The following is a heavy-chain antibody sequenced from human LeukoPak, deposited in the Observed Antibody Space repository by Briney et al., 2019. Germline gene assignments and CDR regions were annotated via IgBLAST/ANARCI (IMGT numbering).Heavy chain of an antibody. CDR3: ARGVIAAGGNGFDY. J-gene: IGHJ4*02. V-gene: IGHV4-4*02. CDR1: GGSISSSNW. CDR2: IYHSGST. Sequence: SETLSLTCAVSGGSISSSNWWSWVRQPPGKGLEWIGEIYHSGSTNYSPSLKRRVTMSVGTSKNQLSLKVISVTAADTAVYYCARGVIAAGGNGFDYWGQGTLVTVSS. D-gene: IGHD6-13*01.